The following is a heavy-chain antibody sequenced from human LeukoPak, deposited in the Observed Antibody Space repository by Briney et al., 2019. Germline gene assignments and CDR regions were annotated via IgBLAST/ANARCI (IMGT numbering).Heavy chain of an antibody. J-gene: IGHJ4*02. CDR3: ATGELGYCSSTSCLFLW. CDR1: GFTFDDYA. CDR2: ISWNSGSI. D-gene: IGHD2-2*01. Sequence: PGRSLRLSCAASGFTFDDYAMHWVRQAPGKGLEWVSGISWNSGSIGYADSVKGRFTISRDNAKNSLYLQMNSLRAEDMALYYCATGELGYCSSTSCLFLWWGQGTLVTVSS. V-gene: IGHV3-9*03.